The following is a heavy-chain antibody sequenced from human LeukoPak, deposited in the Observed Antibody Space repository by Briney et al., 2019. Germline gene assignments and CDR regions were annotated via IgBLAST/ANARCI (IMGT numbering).Heavy chain of an antibody. CDR3: ARPYSSGLDAFDI. D-gene: IGHD6-19*01. Sequence: GGSLRLSCAASGFTFSSYSMNWVRQAPGKGLEWVSSISNSSSYIYYADSVKGRFTISRDNDKNSLYLQMSSLRAEDTAVYYCARPYSSGLDAFDIWGQGTMVTVSS. J-gene: IGHJ3*02. V-gene: IGHV3-21*01. CDR1: GFTFSSYS. CDR2: ISNSSSYI.